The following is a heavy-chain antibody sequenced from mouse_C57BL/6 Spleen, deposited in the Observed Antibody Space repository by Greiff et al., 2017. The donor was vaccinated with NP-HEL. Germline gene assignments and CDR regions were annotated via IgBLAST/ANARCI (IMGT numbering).Heavy chain of an antibody. V-gene: IGHV1-82*01. J-gene: IGHJ2*01. D-gene: IGHD1-1*01. Sequence: ESGPELVKPGASVKISCKASGYAFSSSWMNWVKQRPGKGLEWIGRIYPGDGDTNYNGKFKGKATLTADKSSSTAYMQLSSLTSEDSAVYFCARSHYYGSSYYFDYWGQGTTLTVSS. CDR3: ARSHYYGSSYYFDY. CDR2: IYPGDGDT. CDR1: GYAFSSSW.